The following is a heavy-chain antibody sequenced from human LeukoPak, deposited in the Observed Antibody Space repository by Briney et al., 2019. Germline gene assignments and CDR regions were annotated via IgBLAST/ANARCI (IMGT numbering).Heavy chain of an antibody. J-gene: IGHJ4*02. CDR3: AIKLSSGGY. CDR1: GYTFTSYD. V-gene: IGHV1-8*01. CDR2: VSPNSANT. Sequence: ASVKVSCKASGYTFTSYDVNWVRQATGQGLEWMGWVSPNSANTAYEQKFQGRVTMTRNTSISTAYTELSSLRSEDTAVYYCAIKLSSGGYWGQGTLVTVSS. D-gene: IGHD3-22*01.